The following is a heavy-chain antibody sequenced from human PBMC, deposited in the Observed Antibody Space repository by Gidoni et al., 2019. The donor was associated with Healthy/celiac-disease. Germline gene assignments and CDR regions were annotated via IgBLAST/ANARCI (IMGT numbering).Heavy chain of an antibody. Sequence: EVQLVQSGAAVTKPGESLKISCKGSGYSFTSYWIGWVRQMPGKGLEWMGIIYPGDSDTRYSPSFQGQVTISADKSISTAYLQWSSLKASDTAMYYCARQDCGGDCYSINFDYWGQGTLVTVSS. V-gene: IGHV5-51*01. CDR1: GYSFTSYW. CDR2: IYPGDSDT. J-gene: IGHJ4*02. CDR3: ARQDCGGDCYSINFDY. D-gene: IGHD2-21*02.